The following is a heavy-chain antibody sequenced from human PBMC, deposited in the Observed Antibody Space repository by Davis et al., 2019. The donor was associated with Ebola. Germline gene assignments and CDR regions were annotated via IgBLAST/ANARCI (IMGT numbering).Heavy chain of an antibody. CDR3: ARDFGYYDSSGYYYWYYGMDV. J-gene: IGHJ6*02. Sequence: GESLKISCAASGFTVSSNYMSWVRQAPGKGLEWVSVIYSGCSTYYADSVKGRFTIPRDNSKNTLYLQMNSLRAEDTAVYYCARDFGYYDSSGYYYWYYGMDVWGQGTTVTVSS. CDR2: IYSGCST. D-gene: IGHD3-22*01. V-gene: IGHV3-66*01. CDR1: GFTVSSNY.